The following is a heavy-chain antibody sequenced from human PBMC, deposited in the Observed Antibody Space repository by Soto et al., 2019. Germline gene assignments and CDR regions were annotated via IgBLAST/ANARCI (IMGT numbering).Heavy chain of an antibody. V-gene: IGHV4-39*01. Sequence: SETLSLTCTVSGGSISSSSYYWAWVRQPPGKGLEWIGSVYYSGTTYYNPSLKSRVTISEDTSKNQFSLRLSSVTAADTAVFYCARLIHCKTTSCYFDYWGPGTLVTAPQ. J-gene: IGHJ4*02. CDR3: ARLIHCKTTSCYFDY. CDR2: VYYSGTT. D-gene: IGHD2-2*01. CDR1: GGSISSSSYY.